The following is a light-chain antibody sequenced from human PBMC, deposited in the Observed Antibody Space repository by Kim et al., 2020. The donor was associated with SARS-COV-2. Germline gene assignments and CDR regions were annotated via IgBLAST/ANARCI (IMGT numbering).Light chain of an antibody. V-gene: IGLV3-21*04. CDR1: DIGSQS. J-gene: IGLJ2*01. CDR3: QVWHSGSDHVL. Sequence: SYELTQPPSVSVAPGTTARLTCGGDDIGSQSVHWYQQKPGHAPVLVVYYDTHRPSGIPERFSASNSGSTATLTISRVEVGDEADYYCQVWHSGSDHVLFGGGTQLTVL. CDR2: YDT.